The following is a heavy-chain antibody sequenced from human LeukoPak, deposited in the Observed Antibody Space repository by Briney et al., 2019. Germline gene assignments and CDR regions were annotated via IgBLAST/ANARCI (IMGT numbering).Heavy chain of an antibody. CDR3: ARVFGMYGDHRTFDY. CDR2: IYYSGST. D-gene: IGHD4-17*01. CDR1: GGSISSGGYY. Sequence: PSETLSLTCTVSGGSISSGGYYWSWIRQHPGKGLEWIGYIYYSGSTYYNPSLKSRVTISVDTSKNQFSLKLSSVTAADTAVYYCARVFGMYGDHRTFDYWGQGTLVTVSS. J-gene: IGHJ4*02. V-gene: IGHV4-31*03.